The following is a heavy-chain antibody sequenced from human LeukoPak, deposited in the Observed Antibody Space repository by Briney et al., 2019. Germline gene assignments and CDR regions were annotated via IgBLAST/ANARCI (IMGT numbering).Heavy chain of an antibody. J-gene: IGHJ3*02. CDR2: IYYSGST. V-gene: IGHV4-59*01. CDR3: ARAPGSGWGAFDI. D-gene: IGHD1-26*01. Sequence: PSETLSLTCTVSGGSISSYYWSWIRQPPGKGLEWIGYIYYSGSTNYNPSLKSRVTISVDTSKNQFSLKLRSVTAADTAVYYCARAPGSGWGAFDIWGQGTMVTVSS. CDR1: GGSISSYY.